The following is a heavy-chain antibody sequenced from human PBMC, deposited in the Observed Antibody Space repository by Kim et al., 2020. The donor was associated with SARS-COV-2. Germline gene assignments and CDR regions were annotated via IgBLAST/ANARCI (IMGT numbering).Heavy chain of an antibody. J-gene: IGHJ4*01. CDR1: GYTLTKSA. V-gene: IGHV1-3*04. CDR3: ARDCANDCFLPRHYYFDL. D-gene: IGHD2-8*01. CDR2: IATDTGDT. Sequence: ASVKVSCKASGYTLTKSAIHWVRQAPGQSLEWMGWIATDTGDTKYSQRFQARVTITRDTSAGTAYMDLSSLTSEDTAVYYCARDCANDCFLPRHYYFDLWGHGTLVTVSS.